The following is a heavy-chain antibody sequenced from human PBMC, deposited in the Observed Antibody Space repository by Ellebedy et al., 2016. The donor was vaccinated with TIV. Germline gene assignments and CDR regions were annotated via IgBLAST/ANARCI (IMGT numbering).Heavy chain of an antibody. CDR2: INPNSGGT. Sequence: ASVKVSCXASGYTFNGYYMQWVRQAPGQGLEWMGWINPNSGGTNYAEKFQGWVTMTRDTSISTAYMELKRLKADDTAVYYCARGGRWTFGELHYDGMDVWGQGTTVTVSS. V-gene: IGHV1-2*04. CDR1: GYTFNGYY. D-gene: IGHD3-10*01. CDR3: ARGGRWTFGELHYDGMDV. J-gene: IGHJ6*02.